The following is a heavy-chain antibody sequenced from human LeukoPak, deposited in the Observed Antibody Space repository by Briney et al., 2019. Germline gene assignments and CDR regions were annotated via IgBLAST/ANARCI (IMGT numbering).Heavy chain of an antibody. D-gene: IGHD6-13*01. CDR3: ARAPGSSASWSYFDF. J-gene: IGHJ4*02. CDR1: GFTFSNFA. CDR2: ISYDGSDK. Sequence: PGGSLRLSCAASGFTFSNFAIHWVRKAPGKGLEWVAVISYDGSDKYYADSVKGRFTISRDNPKNTLYLQMNSLRAEDTAVYYCARAPGSSASWSYFDFWAREPWSPSPQ. V-gene: IGHV3-30-3*01.